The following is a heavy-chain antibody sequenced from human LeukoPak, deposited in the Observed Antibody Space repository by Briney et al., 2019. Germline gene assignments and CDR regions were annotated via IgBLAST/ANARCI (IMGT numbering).Heavy chain of an antibody. D-gene: IGHD7-27*01. Sequence: GGSLRLSCAVSGFSVSNYYMSWVRQAPGKGLEWVANIKEDGSEKKYVDSVKGRFTISRDNAKNTLYLQMNSLRAEDTAVYYCARDLNWGRRYFDFWGQGTLVTVSS. J-gene: IGHJ4*02. V-gene: IGHV3-7*01. CDR1: GFSVSNYY. CDR2: IKEDGSEK. CDR3: ARDLNWGRRYFDF.